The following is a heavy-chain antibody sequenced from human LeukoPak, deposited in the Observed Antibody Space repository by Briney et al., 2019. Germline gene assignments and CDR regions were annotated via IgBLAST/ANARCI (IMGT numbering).Heavy chain of an antibody. J-gene: IGHJ5*02. V-gene: IGHV3-9*01. D-gene: IGHD3/OR15-3a*01. CDR1: GFTFDDYA. Sequence: PGRSLRLSCAASGFTFDDYAMHWVRHAPGKGLEWVSGISWNSGSIGYADSVKGRFTISRDNAKNSLYLQMNSLRAEGTALYYCAKDIGLNWTPDNWFDPWGQGTLVTVSS. CDR3: AKDIGLNWTPDNWFDP. CDR2: ISWNSGSI.